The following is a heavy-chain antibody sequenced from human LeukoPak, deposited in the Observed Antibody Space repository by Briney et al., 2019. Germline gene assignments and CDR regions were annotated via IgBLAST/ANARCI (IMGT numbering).Heavy chain of an antibody. V-gene: IGHV4-31*03. Sequence: SETLSLTCTISGGSISSISYYWGWIRQLPGKGLEWIGYIYNGGTTYYNPSLKSRVIISVDTSKNQFSLKLKSVTAADTAMCYCARGARFFAYYDYWGQGTLVTVSS. D-gene: IGHD2-21*01. CDR3: ARGARFFAYYDY. CDR2: IYNGGTT. CDR1: GGSISSISYY. J-gene: IGHJ4*02.